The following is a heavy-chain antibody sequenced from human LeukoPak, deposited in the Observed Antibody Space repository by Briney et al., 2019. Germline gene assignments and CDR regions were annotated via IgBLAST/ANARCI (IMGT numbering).Heavy chain of an antibody. CDR1: GFTFSSYW. CDR3: ERAGGGFDY. V-gene: IGHV3-74*01. J-gene: IGHJ4*02. Sequence: GGSLRLSCAASGFTFSSYWMHWVRQAPGKGLVWVSRINSDGSSTSYADSVKGRFTISRDNAKNTMYLQMNSLGAEDTAVYYCERAGGGFDYWGQGTLVTVSS. CDR2: INSDGSST. D-gene: IGHD3-10*01.